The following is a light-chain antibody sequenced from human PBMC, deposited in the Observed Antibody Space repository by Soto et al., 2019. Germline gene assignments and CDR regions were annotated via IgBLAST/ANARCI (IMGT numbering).Light chain of an antibody. J-gene: IGKJ2*02. CDR3: QQYISDSRT. CDR2: QAS. CDR1: RSISTW. V-gene: IGKV1-5*03. Sequence: DIQMTQSPSTLSASVGDRVTINCRASRSISTWLAWYQHRPGKAPKLLIYQASSLDDGVPSRFSGSGSGTEFTLTISSLQPDDFATYYCQQYISDSRTFGQGTKVESK.